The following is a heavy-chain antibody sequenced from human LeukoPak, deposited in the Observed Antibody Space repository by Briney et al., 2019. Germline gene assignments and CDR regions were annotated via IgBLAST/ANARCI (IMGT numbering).Heavy chain of an antibody. Sequence: PGRSLRLSCAASGFTFSSYAMHWVRQAPGKGLEWVAVISYDGSNKYYADSVKGRFTISRDNSKNTLYLQMNSLRAEDTAVYYCAREVGSSTSGGVRGAHDAFDIWGQGTMVTVSS. J-gene: IGHJ3*02. CDR2: ISYDGSNK. V-gene: IGHV3-30-3*01. CDR3: AREVGSSTSGGVRGAHDAFDI. D-gene: IGHD2-2*01. CDR1: GFTFSSYA.